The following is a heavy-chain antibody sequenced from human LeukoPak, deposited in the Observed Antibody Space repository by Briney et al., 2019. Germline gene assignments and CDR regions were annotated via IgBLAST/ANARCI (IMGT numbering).Heavy chain of an antibody. D-gene: IGHD1-14*01. J-gene: IGHJ4*02. CDR2: IWYDGSQR. V-gene: IGHV3-33*01. CDR1: GFIFSTYG. Sequence: GGSLRLSCVASGFIFSTYGLHWVRQSPGRGLEWVAAIWYDGSQRYYADSVKGRFTISRDDSQNTIYLQMDSLRAEDTAVYYCATSSPRNYFDHWGQGTLVTVSS. CDR3: ATSSPRNYFDH.